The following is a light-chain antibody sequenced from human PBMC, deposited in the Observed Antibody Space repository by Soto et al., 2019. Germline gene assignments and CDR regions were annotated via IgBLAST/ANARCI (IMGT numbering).Light chain of an antibody. J-gene: IGKJ1*01. Sequence: DIQMTQSPSSLAASVGGRVTSTCRASQGIRNDLGWYQQKSGKAAKRLIYAASSLQGGVPSRFSGSGSETEFTLTISSLQPEDFATYYCLQHSTYPVTFGPGTKVDIK. CDR2: AAS. CDR3: LQHSTYPVT. V-gene: IGKV1-17*01. CDR1: QGIRND.